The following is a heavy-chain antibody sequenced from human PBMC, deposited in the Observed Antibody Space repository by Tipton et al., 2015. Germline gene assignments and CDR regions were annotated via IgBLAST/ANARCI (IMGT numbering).Heavy chain of an antibody. CDR3: TREGTYDFWSGYYVVDI. J-gene: IGHJ3*02. Sequence: QSGAEVKKPGASVKVSCKASGYAFTSYDINWVRQATGQGLEWMGWMNPISGNTAYAQKFQGRVTMTRDTSTSTAYMELRSLRSDDTAVYYCTREGTYDFWSGYYVVDIWGQGTMVTVSS. CDR2: MNPISGNT. V-gene: IGHV1-8*01. D-gene: IGHD3-3*01. CDR1: GYAFTSYD.